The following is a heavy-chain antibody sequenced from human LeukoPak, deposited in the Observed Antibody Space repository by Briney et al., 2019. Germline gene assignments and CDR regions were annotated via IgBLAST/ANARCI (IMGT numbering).Heavy chain of an antibody. D-gene: IGHD6-13*01. CDR2: ISGSGGST. Sequence: GGSLRLSCAASGFTLSSYAMSWVRQAPGKGLEWVSTISGSGGSTYYADSVKGRFTVSRDNSKHTLYLQMNSLRAEDTAVYYCAKLLSSSWFYYYFDYWGQGTLVTVSS. CDR3: AKLLSSSWFYYYFDY. CDR1: GFTLSSYA. V-gene: IGHV3-23*01. J-gene: IGHJ4*02.